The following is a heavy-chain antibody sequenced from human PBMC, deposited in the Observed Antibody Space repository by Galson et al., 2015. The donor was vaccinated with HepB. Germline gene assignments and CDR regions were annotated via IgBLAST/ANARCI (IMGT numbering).Heavy chain of an antibody. V-gene: IGHV3-23*01. CDR2: INGSGGST. CDR3: AKETSYYYDSSVFDY. J-gene: IGHJ4*02. CDR1: GFTFSSYA. Sequence: SLRLSCAASGFTFSSYAMSWVRQAPGKGLEWVSAINGSGGSTYYADSVKGRFTISRDNSKNTLYLQMNSLRAEDTAVYYCAKETSYYYDSSVFDYWGQGTLVTVSS. D-gene: IGHD3-22*01.